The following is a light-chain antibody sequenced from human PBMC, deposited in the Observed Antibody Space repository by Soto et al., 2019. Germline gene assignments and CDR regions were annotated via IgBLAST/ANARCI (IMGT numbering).Light chain of an antibody. J-gene: IGKJ2*03. Sequence: IVMTQSPATLPVSPGERATLSCRASQSISSSTLAWYRQKPGQPPRLLIYSVSTRAAGIPARFSGSGSGTEFTLTISSLQSEDFAVYYCQQHSSWPLSFGQGTKLEI. V-gene: IGKV3-15*01. CDR2: SVS. CDR3: QQHSSWPLS. CDR1: QSISSS.